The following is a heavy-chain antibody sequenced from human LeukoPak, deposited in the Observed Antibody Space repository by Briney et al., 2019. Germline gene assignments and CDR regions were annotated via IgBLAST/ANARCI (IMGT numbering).Heavy chain of an antibody. Sequence: ASVKVSCKASGGTFSSYAISWVRQAPGQGLEWMGGIIPIFGTANYAQKFQGRVTITADESTSTAYMELSSLSSEDTAVYYCARGRGGYIYGIYYYYAMDVWGQGTTVTVSS. D-gene: IGHD5-18*01. V-gene: IGHV1-69*13. J-gene: IGHJ6*02. CDR2: IIPIFGTA. CDR3: ARGRGGYIYGIYYYYAMDV. CDR1: GGTFSSYA.